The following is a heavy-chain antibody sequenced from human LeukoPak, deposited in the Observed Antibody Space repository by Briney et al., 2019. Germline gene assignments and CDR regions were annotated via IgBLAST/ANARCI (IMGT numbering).Heavy chain of an antibody. CDR2: ISSSSSYI. D-gene: IGHD4-17*01. V-gene: IGHV3-21*01. CDR1: GFTFSSYS. Sequence: GGSLRLSCAASGFTFSSYSMNWVRQAPGKGLEWVSSISSSSSYIYYADSVKGRFTISRDNAKNSLYLQMNSLRAEDTAVYYCARAGGGVDYGDFYYYGMDVWGQGTTVTVSS. CDR3: ARAGGGVDYGDFYYYGMDV. J-gene: IGHJ6*02.